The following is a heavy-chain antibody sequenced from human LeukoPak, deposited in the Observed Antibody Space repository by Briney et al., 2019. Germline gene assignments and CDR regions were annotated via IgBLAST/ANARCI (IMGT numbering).Heavy chain of an antibody. D-gene: IGHD3-22*01. J-gene: IGHJ3*01. Sequence: ASVKVSCTASGYTFSSYDINWVRQATGQGLEWMGWMNPISGNTGYAQKFQGRVTLTRHTSIGTAYMEMSSLRSDDTAVYYCARVPHHHDGITYYSAAFDVWGQGTMVTVYS. CDR3: ARVPHHHDGITYYSAAFDV. CDR2: MNPISGNT. V-gene: IGHV1-8*01. CDR1: GYTFSSYD.